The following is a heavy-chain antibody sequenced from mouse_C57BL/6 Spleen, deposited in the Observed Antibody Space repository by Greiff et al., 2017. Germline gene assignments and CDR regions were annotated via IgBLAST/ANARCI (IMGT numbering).Heavy chain of an antibody. V-gene: IGHV2-9-1*01. Sequence: VQLQESGPGLVAPSQSLSITCTVSGFSFTSYSISWVRQPPGKGLEWLGVIWTGGGTTYNSALKSRLSISKDNSKSQVFLKMNSLQTDDTARYYCARDYGSSWYFDGWGTGTTVTVSS. J-gene: IGHJ1*03. CDR2: IWTGGGT. CDR1: GFSFTSYS. CDR3: ARDYGSSWYFDG. D-gene: IGHD1-1*01.